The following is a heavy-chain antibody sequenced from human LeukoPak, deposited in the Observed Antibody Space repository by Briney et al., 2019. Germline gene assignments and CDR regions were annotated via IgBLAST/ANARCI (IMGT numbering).Heavy chain of an antibody. CDR3: ARDRIAAAGSWFDP. Sequence: PGGSLRLSCAASGFTFNSYGMHWVRQAPGKGLEWVAFIRYDGSNKYYADSVKGRFTISRDNAKNSLYLQMNSLRAEDTAVYYCARDRIAAAGSWFDPWGQGTLVTVSS. D-gene: IGHD6-13*01. CDR1: GFTFNSYG. CDR2: IRYDGSNK. V-gene: IGHV3-30*02. J-gene: IGHJ5*02.